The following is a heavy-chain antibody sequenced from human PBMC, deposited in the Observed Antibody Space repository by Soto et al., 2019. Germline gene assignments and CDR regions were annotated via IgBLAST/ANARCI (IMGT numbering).Heavy chain of an antibody. CDR2: IYYSGST. D-gene: IGHD3-3*01. V-gene: IGHV4-39*01. Sequence: ETLSLTCTVSGGSISSSSYYWGWIRQPPGKGLEWIGSIYYSGSTYYNPSLKSRVTISVDTSKNQFSLKLSSVTAADTAVYYCARYGAEYDFWSGYYNLYYYYMDVWGKGTTVTVSS. CDR1: GGSISSSSYY. CDR3: ARYGAEYDFWSGYYNLYYYYMDV. J-gene: IGHJ6*03.